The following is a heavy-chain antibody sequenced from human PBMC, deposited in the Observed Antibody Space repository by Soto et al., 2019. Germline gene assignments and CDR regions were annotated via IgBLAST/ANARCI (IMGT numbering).Heavy chain of an antibody. Sequence: GEPLKISCKGSGYNFTNYWIGWVRQMPGKGLEWMGLIYPGDSDTRYNPSFEGQVTISADSNTAYLQWSSLKASDTAMYYCGRHRGYTSRNSYYGMDAWGQGTPVTVSS. V-gene: IGHV5-51*01. CDR1: GYNFTNYW. CDR2: IYPGDSDT. D-gene: IGHD5-18*01. CDR3: GRHRGYTSRNSYYGMDA. J-gene: IGHJ6*02.